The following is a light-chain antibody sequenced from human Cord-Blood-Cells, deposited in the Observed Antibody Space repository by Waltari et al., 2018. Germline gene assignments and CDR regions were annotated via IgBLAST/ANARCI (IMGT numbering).Light chain of an antibody. CDR3: NSYTSGSTWV. V-gene: IGLV2-14*03. CDR1: SSDVGGYNY. CDR2: DVI. J-gene: IGLJ3*02. Sequence: QSALTQPASVSGSPGQSITISCTGTSSDVGGYNYVSWYQQHQGKAPKLMIYDVINRPSGVSNRFSGSKSGNPASLTVSGLQAEDESDYYCNSYTSGSTWVFGGGTKLTVL.